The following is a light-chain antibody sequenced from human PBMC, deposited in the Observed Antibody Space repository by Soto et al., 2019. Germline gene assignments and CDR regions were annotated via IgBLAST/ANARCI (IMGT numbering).Light chain of an antibody. CDR1: SSDVGGYNY. Sequence: QSALTQPASVSGSPGQSITISCTGTSSDVGGYNYVSWYQHHPGKAPKLIVYEVSKRPSGVSNRFSGSKSGDTASLVISGLQAEDEADYYCKSYTTSSTLVFGGGTQLTVL. J-gene: IGLJ7*01. CDR2: EVS. CDR3: KSYTTSSTLV. V-gene: IGLV2-14*01.